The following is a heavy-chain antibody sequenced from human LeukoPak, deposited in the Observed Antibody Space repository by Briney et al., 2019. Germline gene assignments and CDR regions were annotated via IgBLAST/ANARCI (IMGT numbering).Heavy chain of an antibody. CDR3: ARGRRLDYGDYVSWFDP. Sequence: MPGGSLRLSCAASGFTVSSNYMSWVRQAPGKGLEWVSYISSSSSYTNYADSVKGRFTISRDNAKNSLYLQMNSLRAEDTAVYYCARGRRLDYGDYVSWFDPWGQGTLVTVSS. J-gene: IGHJ5*02. CDR2: ISSSSSYT. D-gene: IGHD4-17*01. CDR1: GFTVSSNY. V-gene: IGHV3-11*06.